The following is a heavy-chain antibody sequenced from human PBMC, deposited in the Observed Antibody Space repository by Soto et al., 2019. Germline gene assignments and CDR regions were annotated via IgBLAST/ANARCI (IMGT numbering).Heavy chain of an antibody. CDR2: ITTAGGT. D-gene: IGHD2-15*01. J-gene: IGHJ3*02. Sequence: EVQVLESGGGLVQPGGSLRLSCEGSGFTVSSHIMTWIRQAPGKGPEWVSTITTAGGTYYADSVKGRFAMSRDTSENPLYLQMNSLGAEDTAAYYCAPHVSCSGGSCQYDAFAIRGQGTMVTVSS. CDR3: APHVSCSGGSCQYDAFAI. CDR1: GFTVSSHI. V-gene: IGHV3-23*01.